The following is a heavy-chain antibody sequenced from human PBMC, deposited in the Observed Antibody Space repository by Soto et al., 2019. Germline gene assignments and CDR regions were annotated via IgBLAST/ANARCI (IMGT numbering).Heavy chain of an antibody. V-gene: IGHV1-69*13. CDR1: GGTFSSYA. J-gene: IGHJ6*02. D-gene: IGHD3-3*01. Sequence: ASVKVSCKASGGTFSSYAISWVRQAPGQGLEWMGGIIPIFGTANYAQKFQGRVTITADESTSTAYMELSSLRSEDTAVYYCARAGGSNYDFFHEDYYYGMDVWGQGTTVTVSS. CDR3: ARAGGSNYDFFHEDYYYGMDV. CDR2: IIPIFGTA.